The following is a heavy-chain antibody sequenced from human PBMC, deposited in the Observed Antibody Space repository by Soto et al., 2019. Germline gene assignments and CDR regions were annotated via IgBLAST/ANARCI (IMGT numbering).Heavy chain of an antibody. CDR2: IKQDGSEK. V-gene: IGHV3-7*01. D-gene: IGHD3-16*01. CDR1: GFTFSSYW. CDR3: AFGNLSYYFDY. J-gene: IGHJ4*02. Sequence: PGGSLRLSCAASGFTFSSYWMSWVRQAPGKGLEWVANIKQDGSEKYYVDSVKGRFTISRDNAKNSLYLQMNSLRAEDTAVYHCAFGNLSYYFDYWGQGTPVTVSS.